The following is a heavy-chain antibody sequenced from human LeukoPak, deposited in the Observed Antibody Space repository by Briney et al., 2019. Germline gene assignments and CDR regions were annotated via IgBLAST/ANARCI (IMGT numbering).Heavy chain of an antibody. V-gene: IGHV3-23*01. Sequence: GGSLRLSCTASGFTFGSHAMSWVRQAPGKGLEWVSALSGSGGNTYYTDSVKGRFTISRDNSKNTLYLQMNSLSAEDTAKYYCAKVASLCTSTSCVRGGFDYWGQGTLVTVSS. CDR1: GFTFGSHA. J-gene: IGHJ4*02. CDR2: LSGSGGNT. CDR3: AKVASLCTSTSCVRGGFDY. D-gene: IGHD2-2*01.